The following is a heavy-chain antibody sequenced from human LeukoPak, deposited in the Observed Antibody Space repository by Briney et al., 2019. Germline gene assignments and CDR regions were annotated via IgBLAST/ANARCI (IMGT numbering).Heavy chain of an antibody. J-gene: IGHJ1*01. Sequence: GGSLRLSCEASGFTFSRYWMHWVRQAPGKGLVWVSRVNSDGKTNYADSVKGRFTISRDNAKNTVSLQMDSLRAEDTGVYYCARAPSEVGGYYPEYFRHWGQGTLVTVSS. CDR2: VNSDGKT. CDR1: GFTFSRYW. CDR3: ARAPSEVGGYYPEYFRH. D-gene: IGHD3-22*01. V-gene: IGHV3-74*01.